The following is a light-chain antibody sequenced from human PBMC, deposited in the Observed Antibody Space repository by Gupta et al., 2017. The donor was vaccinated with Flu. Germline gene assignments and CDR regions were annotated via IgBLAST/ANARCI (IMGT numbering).Light chain of an antibody. CDR2: EVS. CDR1: SSDVGGYNY. V-gene: IGLV2-14*01. J-gene: IGLJ1*01. Sequence: QSALTQPASVSGSLGQSITISCTGTSSDVGGYNYVSWYQQHPGKAPKLMIYEVSNRPSGVSNRFSGSKSSNTASLTISGLQAEDEADYYCSSYTSSSTPYVFGTGTKVTVL. CDR3: SSYTSSSTPYV.